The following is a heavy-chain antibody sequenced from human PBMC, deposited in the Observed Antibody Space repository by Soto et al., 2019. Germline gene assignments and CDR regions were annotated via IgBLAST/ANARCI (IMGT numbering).Heavy chain of an antibody. CDR1: GGTFSSYT. CDR3: AREVGQWLAPDFDY. V-gene: IGHV1-18*01. CDR2: ISAYNGIA. J-gene: IGHJ4*02. Sequence: ASVKVSCKASGGTFSSYTISWVRQAPGQGLEWMGWISAYNGIANYAQKLQGRVTMTTDTSTSTAYMELRSLRSDDTAVYYCAREVGQWLAPDFDYWGQGTLVTVSS. D-gene: IGHD6-19*01.